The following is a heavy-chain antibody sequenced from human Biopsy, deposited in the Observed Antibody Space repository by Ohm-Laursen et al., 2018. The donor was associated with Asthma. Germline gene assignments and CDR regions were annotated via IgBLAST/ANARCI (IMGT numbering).Heavy chain of an antibody. D-gene: IGHD2-15*01. J-gene: IGHJ4*02. Sequence: SETLSLTCAVYGGSFSSNYWSWIRQTPGKGLEWLGDTHHSGYTNYNPSLKSRVTISVDTSKKQISLRLSSVIAADTAAYYCAGFCSGGNCPDHWGQGTLVTVSS. CDR1: GGSFSSNY. CDR3: AGFCSGGNCPDH. V-gene: IGHV4-34*01. CDR2: THHSGYT.